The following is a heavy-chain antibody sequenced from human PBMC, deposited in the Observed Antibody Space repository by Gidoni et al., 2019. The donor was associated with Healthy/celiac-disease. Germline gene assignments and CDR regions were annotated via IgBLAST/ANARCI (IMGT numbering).Heavy chain of an antibody. V-gene: IGHV3-21*01. CDR3: ARDPLTGDHYFDY. J-gene: IGHJ4*02. CDR1: GSTFSSYS. CDR2: ISSSSSYI. Sequence: EGQLVESGGGLVKPGGSLRLSCAASGSTFSSYSMTWVRQAPGKGLEWVSSISSSSSYISYADSVTGRFTISRDNAKNSLYLHMNSLRAEDTAVYYCARDPLTGDHYFDYWGQGPLVTVSS. D-gene: IGHD7-27*01.